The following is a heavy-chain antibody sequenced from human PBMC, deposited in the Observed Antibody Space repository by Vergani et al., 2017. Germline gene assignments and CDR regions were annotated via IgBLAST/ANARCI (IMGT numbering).Heavy chain of an antibody. CDR3: ARLSLRRGVFEAFDI. V-gene: IGHV3-15*01. J-gene: IGHJ3*02. Sequence: EVQLVESGGGLVQPGGSLRLSCAASGFTFSNAWMSWVRQAPGKGLEWVGRIKSKTDGGTTDYAAPVKGRFTISADKSISTAYLQWSSLKASDTAMYYCARLSLRRGVFEAFDIWGQGTMVTVSS. CDR1: GFTFSNAW. D-gene: IGHD6-13*01. CDR2: IKSKTDGGTT.